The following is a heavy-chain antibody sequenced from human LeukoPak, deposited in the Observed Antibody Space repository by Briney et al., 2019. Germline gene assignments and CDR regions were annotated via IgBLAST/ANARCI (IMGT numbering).Heavy chain of an antibody. CDR1: GFTVSSNY. CDR2: ISGRAGST. J-gene: IGHJ4*02. V-gene: IGHV3-23*01. CDR3: AKGGPYSSSPDFDY. Sequence: GGSLRLSCAASGFTVSSNYMSWVRQAPGKGLEWVSSISGRAGSTYYADSVKGRFTISRDNSKNTLFLQMNSLRAEDTAVYYCAKGGPYSSSPDFDYWGQGTLVTVSS. D-gene: IGHD6-6*01.